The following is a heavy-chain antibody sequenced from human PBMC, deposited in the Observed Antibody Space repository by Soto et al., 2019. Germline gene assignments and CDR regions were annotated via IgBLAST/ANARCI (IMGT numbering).Heavy chain of an antibody. V-gene: IGHV3-30*03. CDR2: ISNDGSNE. D-gene: IGHD3-10*01. Sequence: QVQVVDSGGGVVQPGGSLRLSCVASGFSFSTYGMHWVRQAPGKGLEWVTFISNDGSNEKYADSVKGRFIIARDNSKKTVYLQMNSLRDEDTAVYYCTRAPLLDRGNYFEYWGQGTLVTVSS. J-gene: IGHJ4*02. CDR1: GFSFSTYG. CDR3: TRAPLLDRGNYFEY.